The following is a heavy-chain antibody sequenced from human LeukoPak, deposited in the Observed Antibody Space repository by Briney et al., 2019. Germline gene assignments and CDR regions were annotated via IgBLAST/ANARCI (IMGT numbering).Heavy chain of an antibody. V-gene: IGHV3-7*01. Sequence: GGSLRLSCAASGFTFSDYYMTWVRQAPGKGLEWVANIKEDGSEKYYVDSVKGRFTISRDNAKNSLYLQMDSLRVEDTALYYCARDILWIGGQGTLVTVSS. D-gene: IGHD5-12*01. CDR3: ARDILWI. CDR1: GFTFSDYY. CDR2: IKEDGSEK. J-gene: IGHJ4*02.